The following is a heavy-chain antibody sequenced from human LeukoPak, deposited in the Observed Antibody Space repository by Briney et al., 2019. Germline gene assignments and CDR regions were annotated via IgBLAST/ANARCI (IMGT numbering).Heavy chain of an antibody. CDR3: ARFNREDTTRFDP. D-gene: IGHD2-15*01. V-gene: IGHV4-61*01. J-gene: IGHJ5*02. CDR2: IYYRGST. Sequence: PSETLSLTCTVSGSSVSSGSYYCSWIRQPPGKGLEWIGYIYYRGSTNYNPSLKSRVTISVDTSKNQFSLKLSSVTAADTAVYYCARFNREDTTRFDPWGQGTLVTVSS. CDR1: GSSVSSGSYY.